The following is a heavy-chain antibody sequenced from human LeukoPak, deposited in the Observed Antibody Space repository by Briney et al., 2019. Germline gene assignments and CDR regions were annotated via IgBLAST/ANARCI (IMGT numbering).Heavy chain of an antibody. Sequence: PGGSLRLSCTASGFTFGDYAMSWVRQAPGKGLEWVGFIRSKAYGGTTEYAASVKGRFTISRDDSKSIAYLQMSSLKTEDTAVYYCTRFSSSWKFDPWGQGTLVTVSS. D-gene: IGHD6-13*01. J-gene: IGHJ5*02. CDR3: TRFSSSWKFDP. CDR2: IRSKAYGGTT. CDR1: GFTFGDYA. V-gene: IGHV3-49*04.